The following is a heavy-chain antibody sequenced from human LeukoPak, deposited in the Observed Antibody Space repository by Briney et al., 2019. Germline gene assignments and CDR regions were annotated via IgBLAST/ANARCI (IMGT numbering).Heavy chain of an antibody. Sequence: SETLSLTCTASGGSISSSSYYWGWIRQPPGKGLEWLGTIHYSESTKYNPSLMSRLTISIDTSKNQLSLMLTSVTAADTAVYYCARGAGESSSWYLDYYYYYYMDVWGKGTTVTISS. J-gene: IGHJ6*03. V-gene: IGHV4-39*07. CDR3: ARGAGESSSWYLDYYYYYYMDV. CDR1: GGSISSSSYY. CDR2: IHYSEST. D-gene: IGHD6-13*01.